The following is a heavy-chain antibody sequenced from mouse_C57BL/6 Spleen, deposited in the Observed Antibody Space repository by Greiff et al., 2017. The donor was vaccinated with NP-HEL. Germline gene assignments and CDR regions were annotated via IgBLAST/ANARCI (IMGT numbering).Heavy chain of an antibody. Sequence: QVQLQQSGAELVRPGTSVKVSCKASGYAFTNYLIEWVKQRPGQGLEWIGVINPGSGGPNYNEKLKGKATLTADNSSSTAYMQLSSLTSEDSAVYFGARGNYYGSREGYYDAWGTGTTVTVSS. D-gene: IGHD1-1*01. CDR3: ARGNYYGSREGYYDA. V-gene: IGHV1-54*01. J-gene: IGHJ1*03. CDR2: INPGSGGP. CDR1: GYAFTNYL.